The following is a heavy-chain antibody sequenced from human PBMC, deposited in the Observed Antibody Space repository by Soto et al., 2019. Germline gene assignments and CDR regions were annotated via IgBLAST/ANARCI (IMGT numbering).Heavy chain of an antibody. CDR2: ISYDGGLQ. V-gene: IGHV3-30*03. CDR1: GFTFTSYG. CDR3: XXXXXXXXXSVPYS. Sequence: QAHLVESGGGVVQPGRSLRLSCAASGFTFTSYGMHWVRQAPGTRLEWVAVISYDGGLQHYADSVKGRFTISRDNSKNMVLLQMNSLRAEDTAVXXXXXXXXXXXXSVPYSWGQGTLVSVSS. J-gene: IGHJ4*02.